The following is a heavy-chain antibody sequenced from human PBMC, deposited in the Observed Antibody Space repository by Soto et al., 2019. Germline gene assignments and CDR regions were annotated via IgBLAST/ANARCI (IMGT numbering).Heavy chain of an antibody. CDR1: RFTFSYYA. J-gene: IGHJ3*02. CDR3: VRTIAVAGHDAFDM. CDR2: ILSDGSKQ. D-gene: IGHD6-19*01. Sequence: QVQLVESGGGVVQPGRSLRLSCAASRFTFSYYAMHWSRQAPGKGLEWMAVILSDGSKQYYAETVKGLFTIYRDDSKSTLDLQMDSLSVEVTVVYYCVRTIAVAGHDAFDMWGQGTMVTVSS. V-gene: IGHV3-30-3*01.